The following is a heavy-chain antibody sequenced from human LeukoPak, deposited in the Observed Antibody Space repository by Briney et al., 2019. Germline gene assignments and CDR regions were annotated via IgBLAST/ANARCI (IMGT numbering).Heavy chain of an antibody. CDR2: ITNTGTTI. V-gene: IGHV3-11*01. CDR1: GFTFTDYY. Sequence: GGSLRLSCAASGFTFTDYYMSWIRQAPGKGLEWVSYITNTGTTIYYADSVKGRFTISRDNAKNSLYLQMNSLRAEDTAVYYCAKERGYGDLSEYFQHWGQGALVTVSS. CDR3: AKERGYGDLSEYFQH. D-gene: IGHD4-17*01. J-gene: IGHJ1*01.